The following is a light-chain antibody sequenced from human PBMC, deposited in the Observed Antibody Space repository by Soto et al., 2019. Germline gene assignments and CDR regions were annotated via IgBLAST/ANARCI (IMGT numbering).Light chain of an antibody. V-gene: IGKV3-20*01. CDR1: QTISSNY. J-gene: IGKJ3*01. CDR3: QQYRSSPPEFT. CDR2: GAS. Sequence: EIVLTQSPGTLSLSAGERATLSCRASQTISSNYLAWYQQKPGQAPRLLIFGASYMATGIPDRFSGSGSGTDFTLTISRLEPEDFAVYYCQQYRSSPPEFTFGPGTKVHIK.